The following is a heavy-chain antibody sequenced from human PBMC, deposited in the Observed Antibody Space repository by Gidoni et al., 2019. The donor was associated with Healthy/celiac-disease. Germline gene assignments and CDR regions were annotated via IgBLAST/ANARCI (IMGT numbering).Heavy chain of an antibody. V-gene: IGHV3-30-3*01. CDR3: ARDRTYYDFWSGYYNSYYGMDV. J-gene: IGHJ6*02. CDR1: GFPSRRYA. D-gene: IGHD3-3*01. Sequence: QVQLVESGGAVVQPGRSLGLSCAASGFPSRRYALHWVRQAPGKGLEWVEVISYDGSNKYYADSVKGRFTISRDNSKNTLYLQMNSLRAEDTAVYYCARDRTYYDFWSGYYNSYYGMDVWGQGTTVTVSS. CDR2: ISYDGSNK.